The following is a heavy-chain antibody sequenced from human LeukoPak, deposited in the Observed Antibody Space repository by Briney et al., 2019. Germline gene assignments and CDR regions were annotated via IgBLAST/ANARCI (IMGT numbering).Heavy chain of an antibody. CDR3: ARQGVVPAAMYFQH. D-gene: IGHD2-2*01. J-gene: IGHJ1*01. Sequence: SETLSLTCTVSGSSISSSSYYWGWIRQPPGKGLEWIGSIYYSGSTYYNPSLKSRVTISVDTSKNQFSLKLSSVTAADTAVYYCARQGVVPAAMYFQHWGQGTLVTVSS. V-gene: IGHV4-39*01. CDR2: IYYSGST. CDR1: GSSISSSSYY.